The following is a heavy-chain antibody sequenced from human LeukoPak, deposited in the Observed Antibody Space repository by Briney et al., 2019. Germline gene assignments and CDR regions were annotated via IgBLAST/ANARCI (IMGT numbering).Heavy chain of an antibody. CDR3: ATDLIDSPRYSSSSD. CDR1: GYTFTSYA. D-gene: IGHD6-13*01. V-gene: IGHV1-3*01. J-gene: IGHJ4*02. Sequence: ASVKVSCKASGYTFTSYAIHWVRQALGQRLEWMGWIHAGNGNAKYSQKFQGRVTMTEDTSTDTAYMELSSLRSEDTAVYYCATDLIDSPRYSSSSDWGQGTLVTVSS. CDR2: IHAGNGNA.